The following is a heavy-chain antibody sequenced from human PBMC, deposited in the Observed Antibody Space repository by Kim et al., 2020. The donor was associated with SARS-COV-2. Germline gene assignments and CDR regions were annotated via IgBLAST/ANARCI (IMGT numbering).Heavy chain of an antibody. V-gene: IGHV3-53*04. J-gene: IGHJ5*02. Sequence: GRATDYADSVKGRFPVSRHDSENTLYLQMDSLTFEDTAIYYCARGGPFDLWGQGTLVTVSS. CDR3: ARGGPFDL. CDR2: GRAT.